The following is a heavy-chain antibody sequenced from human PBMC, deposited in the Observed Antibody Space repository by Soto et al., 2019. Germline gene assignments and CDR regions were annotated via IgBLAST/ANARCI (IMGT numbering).Heavy chain of an antibody. CDR3: ARAVSYGGYYYYGMDV. V-gene: IGHV4-59*01. CDR2: IYYSGST. Sequence: SETLSLTCTVSGGSISSYYLSWIRQPPGKGLERIGYIYYSGSTNYNPSLKSRVTISVDTSKNQFSLKLSSVTAADTAVYYCARAVSYGGYYYYGMDVWGQGTTVTVYS. D-gene: IGHD1-26*01. J-gene: IGHJ6*02. CDR1: GGSISSYY.